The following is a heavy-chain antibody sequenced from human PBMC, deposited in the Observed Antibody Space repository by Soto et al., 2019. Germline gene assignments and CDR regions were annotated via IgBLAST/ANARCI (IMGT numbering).Heavy chain of an antibody. CDR1: EFTFSSYA. Sequence: EVQLVESGGGLVQPGGSLRLSCSASEFTFSSYAMHWVRQAPGKGLEYVSAISSNGGSTHYADSLKGRFTISRDNSKNTLYLHMCSLRADDSAVYYCVKDRRYGSGIYTNYGMDVWGQGTTVTVSS. D-gene: IGHD3-10*01. CDR2: ISSNGGST. CDR3: VKDRRYGSGIYTNYGMDV. J-gene: IGHJ6*02. V-gene: IGHV3-64D*06.